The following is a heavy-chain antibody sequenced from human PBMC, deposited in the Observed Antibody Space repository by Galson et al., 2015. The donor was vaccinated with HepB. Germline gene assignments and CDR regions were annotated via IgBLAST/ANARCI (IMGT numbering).Heavy chain of an antibody. CDR1: GVTFSRSW. Sequence: SLRLSCAASGVTFSRSWMSWVRQAPGKGLEWVANIKQDGSEKYYVDSVKGRFTISRDNAKNSLYLQMNSLRAEDTAVYYCAKGAYSSSSAYFQHWGQGTLVTVSS. CDR2: IKQDGSEK. D-gene: IGHD6-6*01. J-gene: IGHJ1*01. CDR3: AKGAYSSSSAYFQH. V-gene: IGHV3-7*03.